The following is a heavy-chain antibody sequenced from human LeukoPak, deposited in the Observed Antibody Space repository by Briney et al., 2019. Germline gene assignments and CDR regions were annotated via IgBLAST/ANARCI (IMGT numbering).Heavy chain of an antibody. CDR2: IAYDGSRA. D-gene: IGHD1-14*01. CDR3: TRYNNDHFDY. CDR1: GFTFGGYG. V-gene: IGHV3-33*01. J-gene: IGHJ4*02. Sequence: HPGGSLRLSCAGAGFTFGGYGMHWFRQTPGKGLEWVAVIAYDGSRAFYADSVKGRFTTSRDNSKNTMSVQMDDLRAEDTAVYYCTRYNNDHFDYWGQGTLVTVSS.